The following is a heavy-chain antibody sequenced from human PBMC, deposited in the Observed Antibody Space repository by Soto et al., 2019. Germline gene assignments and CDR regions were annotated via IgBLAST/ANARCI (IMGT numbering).Heavy chain of an antibody. CDR3: ARGLREQWLPSAWFDP. Sequence: SETLSLTCAVYVGSFSGYYWSCIRHPPGKGLEWIGEINHSGSTNYNPSLKSRVTISVDTSKNQFSLKLSSVTAADTAVYYCARGLREQWLPSAWFDPWGQGTLVTVSS. CDR1: VGSFSGYY. D-gene: IGHD6-19*01. J-gene: IGHJ5*02. V-gene: IGHV4-34*01. CDR2: INHSGST.